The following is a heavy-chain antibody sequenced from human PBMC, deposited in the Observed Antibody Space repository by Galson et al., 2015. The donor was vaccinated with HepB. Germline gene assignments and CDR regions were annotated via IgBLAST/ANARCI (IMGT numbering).Heavy chain of an antibody. Sequence: CAISGDSVSSNSAAWNWIRQSPSRGLEWLGRTYYRSKWYNDYAVSVKSRITINPDTSKNQFSLQLNSVTPEDTAVYYCARERDAGYCSSTSCYESYYYYGMDVWGQGTTVTVSS. J-gene: IGHJ6*02. V-gene: IGHV6-1*01. CDR3: ARERDAGYCSSTSCYESYYYYGMDV. CDR2: TYYRSKWYN. CDR1: GDSVSSNSAA. D-gene: IGHD2-2*03.